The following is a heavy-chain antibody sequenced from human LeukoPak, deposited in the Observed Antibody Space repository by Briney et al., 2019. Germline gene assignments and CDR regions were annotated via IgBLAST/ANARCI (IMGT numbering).Heavy chain of an antibody. Sequence: SSETLSLTCTVSGGSISSYYWSWIGQPPGKGLEWIGYIYYSGSTNYNPSLKSRVTISVDTSKNQFSLKLSSVTAADTAVYYCARGVTAIVYWGQGTLVTVSS. CDR3: ARGVTAIVY. CDR2: IYYSGST. CDR1: GGSISSYY. V-gene: IGHV4-59*01. D-gene: IGHD2-21*02. J-gene: IGHJ4*02.